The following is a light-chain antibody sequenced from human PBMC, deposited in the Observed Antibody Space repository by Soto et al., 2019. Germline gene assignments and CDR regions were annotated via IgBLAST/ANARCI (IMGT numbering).Light chain of an antibody. CDR2: GAS. J-gene: IGKJ1*01. CDR1: QSVTSSY. CDR3: QQYSGLPRT. V-gene: IGKV3-20*01. Sequence: EIVLTQSPGTLSLSPGERATLSCRASQSVTSSYLAWFQQKPGQAPRLLIYGASTRATGIPDRFSGSGSGTDFTLTISRLEPEDFAFYYCQQYSGLPRTFGQGTKVEIK.